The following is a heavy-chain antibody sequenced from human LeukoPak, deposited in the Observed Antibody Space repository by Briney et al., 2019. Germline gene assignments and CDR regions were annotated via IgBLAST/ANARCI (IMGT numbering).Heavy chain of an antibody. CDR1: GYTFTHYF. Sequence: ASVTVSCKASGYTFTHYFIHWVRQAPGQGLEWMGWINPNSGGTNYAQIFQGRVTMTRDTSISTAFMELNRLRFDDTAVYYCTRDCSSVTTPYFDNWAQGTLVTVSS. CDR2: INPNSGGT. CDR3: TRDCSSVTTPYFDN. J-gene: IGHJ4*02. D-gene: IGHD4-17*01. V-gene: IGHV1-2*02.